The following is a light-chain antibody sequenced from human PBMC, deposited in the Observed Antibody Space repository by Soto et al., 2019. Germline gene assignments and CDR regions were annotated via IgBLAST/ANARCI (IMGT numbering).Light chain of an antibody. CDR1: QGIRND. CDR3: RQYNTYPWT. Sequence: DIQMTQSPSSLSASVGDRVTITCRASQGIRNDLDWYQQKPAKAAERLIYSASSLQSRVTSRFSGSVSGTEFKLTISSLQAEDFATYYCRQYNTYPWTFDQGTKVEIK. J-gene: IGKJ1*01. V-gene: IGKV1-17*01. CDR2: SAS.